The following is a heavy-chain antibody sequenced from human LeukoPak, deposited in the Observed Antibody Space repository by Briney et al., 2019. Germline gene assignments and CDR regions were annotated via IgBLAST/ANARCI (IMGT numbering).Heavy chain of an antibody. Sequence: ASVKVSCKASGYTFTSYDINWVRQATGRGREWMRWMNPNSGNTGYAQKFQGRVTMTRNTSISTAYMELSSLRSEDTAVYYCARGARYCSSTSCYGGEDYWGQGTLVTVSS. J-gene: IGHJ4*02. V-gene: IGHV1-8*01. CDR3: ARGARYCSSTSCYGGEDY. CDR2: MNPNSGNT. CDR1: GYTFTSYD. D-gene: IGHD2-2*01.